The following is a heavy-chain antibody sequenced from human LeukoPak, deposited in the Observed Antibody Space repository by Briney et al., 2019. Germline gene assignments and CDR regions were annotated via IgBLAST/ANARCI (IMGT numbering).Heavy chain of an antibody. V-gene: IGHV4-59*08. CDR1: GGSIGTYY. J-gene: IGHJ3*02. CDR2: IHYSGTT. Sequence: SETLSLTCTVSGGSIGTYYRSWIRQPPGKDLECIGYIHYSGTTIYNPSLKSRVVMSVDTSKNQFSLNQSSVTAADTAVYYCAGLGDLKDAFDIWGQGTMVTVSS. CDR3: AGLGDLKDAFDI.